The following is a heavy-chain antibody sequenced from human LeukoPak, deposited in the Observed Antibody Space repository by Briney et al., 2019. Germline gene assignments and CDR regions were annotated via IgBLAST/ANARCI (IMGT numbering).Heavy chain of an antibody. CDR1: GFTFSSSW. Sequence: PGGSLRLSGAASGFTFSSSWMTWVRQAPGKELEWVASINQDGGEIHYVDSVKGRFTISRDNAKNSLYLQMNSLTAEDTAVHYCVRAHHPGGWFDPWGQGTLVTVSS. J-gene: IGHJ5*02. D-gene: IGHD3-10*01. CDR2: INQDGGEI. V-gene: IGHV3-7*04. CDR3: VRAHHPGGWFDP.